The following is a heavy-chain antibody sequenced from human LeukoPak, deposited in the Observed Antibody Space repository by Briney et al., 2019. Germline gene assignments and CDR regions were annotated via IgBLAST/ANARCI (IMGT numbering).Heavy chain of an antibody. CDR2: IYYSGST. Sequence: SETLSLTCTVSGGSISSGDYYWSWIRQPPGKGLEWIGYIYYSGSTYYNPSLKSRVTISVDTSKNQFSLKLSSVTAADTAVYYCARAPDYYDSSGLPDYWGQGTLVTVSS. J-gene: IGHJ4*02. D-gene: IGHD3-22*01. CDR1: GGSISSGDYY. V-gene: IGHV4-30-4*01. CDR3: ARAPDYYDSSGLPDY.